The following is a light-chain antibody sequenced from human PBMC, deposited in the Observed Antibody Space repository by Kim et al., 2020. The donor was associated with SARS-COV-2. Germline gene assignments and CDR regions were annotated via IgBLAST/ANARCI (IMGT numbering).Light chain of an antibody. CDR2: DAS. CDR1: HDISNY. CDR3: QQYDSLPLT. J-gene: IGKJ4*01. Sequence: SASVGDRVTITCQASHDISNYLSWYQQKPGKVPKLLIYDASNLETGVPSRFSGSGSGTDFSFTITSVQPEDIATYYCQQYDSLPLTFAGGTKLEIK. V-gene: IGKV1-33*01.